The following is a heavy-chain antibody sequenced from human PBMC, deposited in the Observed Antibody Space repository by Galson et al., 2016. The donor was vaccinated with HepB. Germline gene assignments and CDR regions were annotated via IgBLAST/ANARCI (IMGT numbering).Heavy chain of an antibody. CDR3: ARDLLHFVLVPAAGTFDI. Sequence: SLRLSCAASGFTFSSYWMSWVRQAPGKGLEWVVNIKQDGSEKFYVDSVKGRFTISRDNAKNSLYLQLNSLRAEDTAVYYCARDLLHFVLVPAAGTFDIWGQGTMVTVSS. V-gene: IGHV3-7*01. J-gene: IGHJ3*02. CDR1: GFTFSSYW. CDR2: IKQDGSEK. D-gene: IGHD2-2*01.